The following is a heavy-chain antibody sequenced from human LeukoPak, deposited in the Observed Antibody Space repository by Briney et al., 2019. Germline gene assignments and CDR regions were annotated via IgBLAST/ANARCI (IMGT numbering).Heavy chain of an antibody. D-gene: IGHD6-19*01. CDR1: GFTFSSYG. V-gene: IGHV3-21*01. J-gene: IGHJ4*02. Sequence: GGSLRLSCAASGFTFSSYGMHWVRQAPGKGLEWVSSISSSSSYIYYADSVKGRFTISRDNAKNSLYLQMNSLRAEDTAVYYCARDLSRSSFYFDYWGQGTLVTVSS. CDR3: ARDLSRSSFYFDY. CDR2: ISSSSSYI.